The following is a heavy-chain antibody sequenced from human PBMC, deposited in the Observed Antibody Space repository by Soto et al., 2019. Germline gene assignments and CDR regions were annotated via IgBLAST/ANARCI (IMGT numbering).Heavy chain of an antibody. CDR1: GFTVSSNN. V-gene: IGHV3-53*01. D-gene: IGHD2-15*01. CDR2: IYSGGST. J-gene: IGHJ4*02. CDR3: ARDAYSGGFDY. Sequence: GGSLTLSRASSGFTVSSNNMRWDHQAPGRGLGWVSVIYSGGSTYYADSAKGRFTISRDNAKNTLYLQMKSLRAEDTAVYYCARDAYSGGFDYWGQGTLVTVSS.